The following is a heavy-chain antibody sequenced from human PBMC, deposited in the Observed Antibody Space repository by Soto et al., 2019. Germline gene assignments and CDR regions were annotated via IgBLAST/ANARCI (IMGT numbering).Heavy chain of an antibody. J-gene: IGHJ6*02. D-gene: IGHD4-17*01. CDR2: ISYDGSNK. CDR1: GFTFSSYG. V-gene: IGHV3-30*18. Sequence: GGALRLSCAASGFTFSSYGMHWVRQAPGKGLEWVAVISYDGSNKYYADSVKGRFTISRDNSKNTLYLQMNSLRAEDTAVYYCAKNPYYGDYVDYYYYGMDVWGQGTTVTVSS. CDR3: AKNPYYGDYVDYYYYGMDV.